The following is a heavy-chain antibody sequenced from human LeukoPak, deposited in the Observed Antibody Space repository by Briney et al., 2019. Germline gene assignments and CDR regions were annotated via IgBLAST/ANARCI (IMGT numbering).Heavy chain of an antibody. CDR3: SKDRAMVRGVIHDY. Sequence: GGSLRLSCAASGFTFDDYAMHWVRQAPGKGLEWVSGISWNSGSIGYADSVKGRFTISRDNAKNSLYLQMNSLRAKDTALYYCSKDRAMVRGVIHDYWGQGTLVTVSS. CDR2: ISWNSGSI. V-gene: IGHV3-9*01. D-gene: IGHD3-10*01. CDR1: GFTFDDYA. J-gene: IGHJ4*02.